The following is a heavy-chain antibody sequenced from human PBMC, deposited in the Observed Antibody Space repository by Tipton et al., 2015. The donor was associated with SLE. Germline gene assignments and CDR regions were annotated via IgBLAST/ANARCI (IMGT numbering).Heavy chain of an antibody. Sequence: SLRLSCAASGFTFSSYAMHWVRQAPGKGLEWVAVISYDGSNKYYADSVKGRFTISRDNSKNTLYLQMNSLRAEDTAVYYCAREGQLVRGGFDYWGQGTLVTVSS. CDR3: AREGQLVRGGFDY. CDR1: GFTFSSYA. V-gene: IGHV3-30-3*01. D-gene: IGHD6-6*01. J-gene: IGHJ4*02. CDR2: ISYDGSNK.